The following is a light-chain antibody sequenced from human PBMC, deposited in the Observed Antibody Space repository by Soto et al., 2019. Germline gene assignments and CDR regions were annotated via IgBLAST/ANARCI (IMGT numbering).Light chain of an antibody. V-gene: IGKV3-15*01. CDR2: GAS. Sequence: EIVMTQSPATLSVSPGERATLSCRASQSVSSNLAWYQQKPGQAPRLLIYGASTRATGIPARFSGSGSGTAFTLTISTLQTDDFAGYYCQQYNNWPFTFGPGTKGAI. J-gene: IGKJ3*01. CDR1: QSVSSN. CDR3: QQYNNWPFT.